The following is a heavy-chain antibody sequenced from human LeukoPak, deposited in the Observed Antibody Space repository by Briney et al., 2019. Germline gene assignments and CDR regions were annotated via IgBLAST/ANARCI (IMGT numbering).Heavy chain of an antibody. CDR2: ISSSSSYI. CDR1: GFTFSSYS. V-gene: IGHV3-21*01. Sequence: GGSLRLSCAASGFTFSSYSMNWVRQAPGKGLEWVSSISSSSSYIYYADSVKGRFTISRDNAKNSLYLQMNSLRAEDMAVYYCARSVQGIASHYCRGPYYWGQGTLVTVSS. CDR3: ARSVQGIASHYCRGPYY. D-gene: IGHD2-15*01. J-gene: IGHJ4*02.